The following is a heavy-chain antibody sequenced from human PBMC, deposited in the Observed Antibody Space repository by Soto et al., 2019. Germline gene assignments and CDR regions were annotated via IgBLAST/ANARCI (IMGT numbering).Heavy chain of an antibody. CDR2: INHSGST. D-gene: IGHD2-2*01. J-gene: IGHJ6*02. V-gene: IGHV4-34*01. CDR1: GGSFSGYY. CDR3: ARAWGRKYCSSTSCSRPYYYYGMDV. Sequence: PSETLSLTCAVYGGSFSGYYWSWIRQPPGKGLEWIGEINHSGSTNYNPSLKSRVTISVDTSKNQFSLKLSSVTAADTAVYYCARAWGRKYCSSTSCSRPYYYYGMDVWGQGTTVT.